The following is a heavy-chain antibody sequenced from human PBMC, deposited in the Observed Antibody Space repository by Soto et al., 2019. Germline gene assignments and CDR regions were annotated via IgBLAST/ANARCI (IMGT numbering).Heavy chain of an antibody. V-gene: IGHV3-7*01. CDR3: ARDSSDFTYYDFWSGYYTGKLDY. CDR2: IKQDGSEK. Sequence: QPGGSLRLSCAASGFTFSSYWMSWVRQAPGKGLEWVANIKQDGSEKYYVDSVKGRFTISRDNAKNSLYLQMNSLRAEDTAVYYCARDSSDFTYYDFWSGYYTGKLDYWGQGTLVTVSS. CDR1: GFTFSSYW. J-gene: IGHJ4*02. D-gene: IGHD3-3*01.